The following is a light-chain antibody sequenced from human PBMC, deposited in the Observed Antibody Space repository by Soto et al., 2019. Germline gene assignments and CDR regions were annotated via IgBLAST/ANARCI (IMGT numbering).Light chain of an antibody. V-gene: IGKV3-15*01. J-gene: IGKJ5*01. CDR3: QQYYNWPPRVT. Sequence: EIVMTPSPATLSVSPGERATLSCRASQSVSSNFAWYQQKPGQAPRLLIYGASTRASGLPARFSGSGSGTEFTLTISSLQSEDFAVYYCQQYYNWPPRVTFGQGTRLEIK. CDR2: GAS. CDR1: QSVSSN.